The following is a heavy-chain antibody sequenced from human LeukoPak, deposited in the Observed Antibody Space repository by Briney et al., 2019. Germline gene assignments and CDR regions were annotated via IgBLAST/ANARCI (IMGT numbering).Heavy chain of an antibody. D-gene: IGHD5-18*01. J-gene: IGHJ4*02. CDR2: ISGSGGST. Sequence: PGGPLRLSCAASGFTFSSYAMSWVRQAPGKGLEWVSAISGSGGSTYYADSVKGRFTISRDNSKNTLYLQMNSLRAEDTAVYYCAKLPARGYSYEARFDYSGQGTLVTVSS. CDR1: GFTFSSYA. V-gene: IGHV3-23*01. CDR3: AKLPARGYSYEARFDY.